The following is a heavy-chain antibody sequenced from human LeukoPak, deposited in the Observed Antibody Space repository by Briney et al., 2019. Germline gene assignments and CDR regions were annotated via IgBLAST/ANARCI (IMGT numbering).Heavy chain of an antibody. Sequence: GGSLRLSCAVSGLTFSDYAMSWVRQAPGKGLEWVSVISGSGDNQYYADSMKGRFTISRDNSKNMLYLQINSLTAEDTAVYYCAKGISGCNPYNWFDPWGQGTLVTVSS. CDR3: AKGISGCNPYNWFDP. D-gene: IGHD1-26*01. CDR1: GLTFSDYA. J-gene: IGHJ5*02. V-gene: IGHV3-23*01. CDR2: ISGSGDNQ.